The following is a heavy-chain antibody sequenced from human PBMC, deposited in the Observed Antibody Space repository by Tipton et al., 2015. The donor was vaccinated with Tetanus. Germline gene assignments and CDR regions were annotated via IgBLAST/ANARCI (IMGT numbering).Heavy chain of an antibody. CDR3: AKTTSGYDFWRIQQAGAFDI. Sequence: SLRLSCAASGFTFSSYAMSWVRQAPGKGLEWVSAISGSGGSTYYADSVKGRFTISRGNSKNTLYLQMNSLRAEDTAVYYCAKTTSGYDFWRIQQAGAFDIWGQGTMVTVSS. V-gene: IGHV3-23*01. J-gene: IGHJ3*02. CDR2: ISGSGGST. D-gene: IGHD3-3*01. CDR1: GFTFSSYA.